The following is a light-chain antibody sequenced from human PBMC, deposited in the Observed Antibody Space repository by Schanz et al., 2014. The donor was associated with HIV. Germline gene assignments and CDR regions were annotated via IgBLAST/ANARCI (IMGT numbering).Light chain of an antibody. CDR3: SSYAATSNVL. CDR1: SSDVGSYKY. J-gene: IGLJ3*02. V-gene: IGLV2-14*03. Sequence: QSALTQPASVSGSPGQSVTISCTGTSSDVGSYKYVSWYQQHPGKAPKLLIYDVTNRPSGVSNRFSGSKSGNTASLTVSGLQADDEADYYCSSYAATSNVLFGGGTKLTVL. CDR2: DVT.